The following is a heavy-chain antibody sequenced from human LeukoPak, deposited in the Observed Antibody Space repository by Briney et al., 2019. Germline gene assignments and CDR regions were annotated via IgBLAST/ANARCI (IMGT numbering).Heavy chain of an antibody. CDR2: IKQDGSEK. Sequence: PGESLRLSCAASGFTFTTYWMSWVRQAPGKGLEWVANIKQDGSEKYYVDSVKGRFTISRDNAKNSLYLQMNSLRAEDTAVYYCARDRLRSWWVNSWENYFDYWGQGTLVTVSS. V-gene: IGHV3-7*01. CDR3: ARDRLRSWWVNSWENYFDY. D-gene: IGHD2-15*01. CDR1: GFTFTTYW. J-gene: IGHJ4*02.